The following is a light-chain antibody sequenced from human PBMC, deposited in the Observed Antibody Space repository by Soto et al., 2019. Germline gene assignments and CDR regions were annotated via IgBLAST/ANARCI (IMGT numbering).Light chain of an antibody. CDR3: QQSYSNPLT. Sequence: DSQMTQSPSSLYASVGDRVTITCRASQSISRYLNWYQQKQGKXXNXXIYAASTLQSGVPSRFSGSCSGTDLTITISSLQPEDFETYYCQQSYSNPLTFGEGTKVDIK. J-gene: IGKJ4*01. CDR2: AAS. V-gene: IGKV1-39*01. CDR1: QSISRY.